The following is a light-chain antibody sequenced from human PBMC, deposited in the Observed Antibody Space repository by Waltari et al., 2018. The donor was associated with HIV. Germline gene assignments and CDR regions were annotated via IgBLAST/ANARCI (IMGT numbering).Light chain of an antibody. CDR1: SSNIGYNS. CDR3: QVWDSDLNAVV. Sequence: QSVLTQPPSVSAAPGQRVTVSCSGSSSNIGYNSVSWYQHLPGAAPKLLISETEQRPSGIPDRFSASKSDTSATLGISGPQTGDEADYYCQVWDSDLNAVVFGGGTRVTVL. CDR2: ETE. J-gene: IGLJ3*02. V-gene: IGLV1-51*02.